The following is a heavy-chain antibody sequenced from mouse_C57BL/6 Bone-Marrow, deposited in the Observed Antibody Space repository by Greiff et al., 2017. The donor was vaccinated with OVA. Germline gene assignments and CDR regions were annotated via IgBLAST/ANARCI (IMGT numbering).Heavy chain of an antibody. CDR2: IYPGGGDT. D-gene: IGHD1-1*01. Sequence: QVQLQQSGPELVKPGASVKISCKASGYAFSSSWMNWVKQRPGKGLEWIGRIYPGGGDTNYNGKFKGKATLTADKSSSTAYMQLSSLTSEDSAVYFGARLGTTVLPYYYAMDYWGQGTSVTVSS. CDR3: ARLGTTVLPYYYAMDY. CDR1: GYAFSSSW. J-gene: IGHJ4*01. V-gene: IGHV1-82*01.